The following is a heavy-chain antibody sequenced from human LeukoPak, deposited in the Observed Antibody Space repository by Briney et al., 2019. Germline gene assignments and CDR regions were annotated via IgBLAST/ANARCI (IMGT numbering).Heavy chain of an antibody. J-gene: IGHJ4*02. CDR2: IYPGDFET. CDR1: GYSFTNYW. V-gene: IGHV5-51*01. CDR3: ARQYCSTTSCYRFDY. D-gene: IGHD2-2*01. Sequence: GESLKISCKTSGYSFTNYWIGWVRQMPGKGLEWMGIIYPGDFETRYSPSFQGQVTISADNSISTAYLQWSSLKASDTAIYYCARQYCSTTSCYRFDYWGQGTLVTVSS.